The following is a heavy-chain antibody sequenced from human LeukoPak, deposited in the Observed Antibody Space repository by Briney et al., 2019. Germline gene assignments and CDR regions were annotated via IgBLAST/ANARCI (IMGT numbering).Heavy chain of an antibody. CDR2: INHSGST. J-gene: IGHJ6*02. CDR1: VGFFSDYY. V-gene: IGHV4-34*01. CDR3: AQRSPLVAGTYYYYGMDV. Sequence: SETLSLTCAVYVGFFSDYYWCWIRQPPGKGLEWIGEINHSGSTNYNPSLKSRVTISVDKSKNQFSLKLSSVTAADTAVYYCAQRSPLVAGTYYYYGMDVWGQGTTVTVSS. D-gene: IGHD6-19*01.